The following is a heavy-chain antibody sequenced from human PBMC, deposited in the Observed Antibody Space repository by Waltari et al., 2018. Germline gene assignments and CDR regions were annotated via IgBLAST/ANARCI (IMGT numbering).Heavy chain of an antibody. J-gene: IGHJ4*02. CDR2: IYYSGRN. D-gene: IGHD6-13*01. Sequence: LQLQESGPGLVKPSETLSLTCTVSDGSISRGNYYWGWIRQSPGKGLEWIGSIYYSGRNSYNPALKSRVTISVDTPKHQFSLKLSSVTAADTAVYYCARSLHIFRAAAGMFDYWGQGSLVIVSS. CDR3: ARSLHIFRAAAGMFDY. V-gene: IGHV4-39*01. CDR1: DGSISRGNYY.